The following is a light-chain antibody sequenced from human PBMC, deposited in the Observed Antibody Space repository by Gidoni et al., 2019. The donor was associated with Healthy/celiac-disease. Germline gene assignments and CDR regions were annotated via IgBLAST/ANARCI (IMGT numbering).Light chain of an antibody. J-gene: IGKJ4*01. V-gene: IGKV1-33*01. CDR3: QQYDNRPFT. Sequence: DIQLTQSPSSLSASVGDRVTITCQASQDISNYLNWYQPKPGKAPKLLIYDASNLETGVPSRFSGSGSGTDFTFTISSLQPEDIATYYCQQYDNRPFTFGGGTKVEIK. CDR1: QDISNY. CDR2: DAS.